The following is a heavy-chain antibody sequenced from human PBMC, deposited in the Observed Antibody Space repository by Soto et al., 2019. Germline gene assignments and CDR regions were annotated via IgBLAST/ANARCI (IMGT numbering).Heavy chain of an antibody. V-gene: IGHV1-3*01. J-gene: IGHJ1*01. CDR1: GYTFTSYA. Sequence: GASVKVSCKASGYTFTSYAMHWVRQAPGQRLEWMGWINAGNGNTKYSQKFQGRVTITRDTSASTAYMELSSLRSEDTAVYYCARDSQLVSVAGKFQHWGQGTLVTVTS. CDR3: ARDSQLVSVAGKFQH. CDR2: INAGNGNT. D-gene: IGHD6-13*01.